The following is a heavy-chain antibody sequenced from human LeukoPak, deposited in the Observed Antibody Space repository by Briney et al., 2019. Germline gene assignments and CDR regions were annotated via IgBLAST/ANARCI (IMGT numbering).Heavy chain of an antibody. Sequence: SVKVSCKASGGTFSSYAISWVRQAPGQGLEWMGGIIPIFGTANYAQKFQGRVTITADESTSTAYMELSSLRSEDTAVYYCATSRAVAGMDWFEPWGQGTLVTVSS. D-gene: IGHD6-19*01. CDR2: IIPIFGTA. CDR1: GGTFSSYA. V-gene: IGHV1-69*13. J-gene: IGHJ5*02. CDR3: ATSRAVAGMDWFEP.